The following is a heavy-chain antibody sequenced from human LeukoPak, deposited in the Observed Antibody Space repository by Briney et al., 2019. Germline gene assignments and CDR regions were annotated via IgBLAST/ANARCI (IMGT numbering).Heavy chain of an antibody. CDR1: GFTFSSYA. D-gene: IGHD3-10*01. Sequence: GRSLRLSCAASGFTFSSYAMHWVRQAPGKGLEWVAVISYDGSNKYYADSVKGRFTISRDNSKDTLYLQMNSLRAEDTAVYYCARDPIGYLSNNWFDPWGQGTLVTVSS. CDR2: ISYDGSNK. CDR3: ARDPIGYLSNNWFDP. V-gene: IGHV3-30-3*01. J-gene: IGHJ5*02.